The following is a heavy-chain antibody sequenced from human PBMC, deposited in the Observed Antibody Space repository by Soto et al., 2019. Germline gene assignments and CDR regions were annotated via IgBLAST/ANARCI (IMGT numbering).Heavy chain of an antibody. Sequence: EVQLVESGGGLVQPGGSLRLSCAASGFTFSSYSMNWVRQAPGKGLEWVSYISSGGITIYYADSVKGRFTISRGNAKNSLYMQMNSLRAEDTAVYYCARVGYCSCGSCSTRSYYMDVWGKGTTVTVSS. CDR2: ISSGGITI. CDR3: ARVGYCSCGSCSTRSYYMDV. J-gene: IGHJ6*03. D-gene: IGHD2-15*01. CDR1: GFTFSSYS. V-gene: IGHV3-48*01.